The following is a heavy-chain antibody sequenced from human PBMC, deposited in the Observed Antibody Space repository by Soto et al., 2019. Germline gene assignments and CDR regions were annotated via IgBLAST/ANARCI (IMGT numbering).Heavy chain of an antibody. CDR3: ARGWGVVQIDF. D-gene: IGHD3-16*01. J-gene: IGHJ4*02. Sequence: SETLSLTCTVSGGSVSSYYWSWIRQSPGKGLEWIGYIYYTGTTNYNPSLKSRVSISIDTSKNQLSLNLNSVTAADTAVYYCARGWGVVQIDFWGQGTLVTVSS. CDR1: GGSVSSYY. CDR2: IYYTGTT. V-gene: IGHV4-59*02.